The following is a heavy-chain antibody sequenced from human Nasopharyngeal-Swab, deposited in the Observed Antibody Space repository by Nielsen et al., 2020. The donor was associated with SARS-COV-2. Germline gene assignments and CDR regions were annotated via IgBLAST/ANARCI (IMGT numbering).Heavy chain of an antibody. V-gene: IGHV4-59*03. CDR1: GGSLRSYY. Sequence: TEPLSLTCTVSGGSLRSYYWSWIRQPPAKGLEWIGYIYYSGSTKYNPSLKSRVTISVDTSKTQFSLNLNPVIAADTAVYYCAKQNSGYDSDDNDFYYYMDVWGQGTTVTVSS. CDR2: IYYSGST. D-gene: IGHD5-12*01. J-gene: IGHJ6*03. CDR3: AKQNSGYDSDDNDFYYYMDV.